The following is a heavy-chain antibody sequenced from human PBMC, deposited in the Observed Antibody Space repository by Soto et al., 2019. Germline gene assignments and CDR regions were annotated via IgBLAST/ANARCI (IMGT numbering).Heavy chain of an antibody. V-gene: IGHV4-30-2*01. CDR2: IYHSGST. Sequence: QLQLQESGSGLVKPSQTLSLTCAVSGGSISSGGYSWRWIRQPGGKGLEWIGNIYHSGSTYYNPSLKSRVTISVDRSKNQFSLKLSSVTAADTAVYYCVRGRGYYDSSGPYFDYWGQGTLVTVSS. J-gene: IGHJ4*02. D-gene: IGHD3-22*01. CDR3: VRGRGYYDSSGPYFDY. CDR1: GGSISSGGYS.